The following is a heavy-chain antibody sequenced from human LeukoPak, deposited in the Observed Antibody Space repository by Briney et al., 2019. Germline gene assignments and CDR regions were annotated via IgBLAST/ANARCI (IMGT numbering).Heavy chain of an antibody. Sequence: ASVKVSCKASGFTFTSSAVQWVRQARGQRLEWMGWIVVGSGNTNYAQKFQERVTITRDMSTSTAYMELSSLRSEDTAVYYCAAGEGSSWYVIFDYWGQGTLVTVSS. D-gene: IGHD6-13*01. J-gene: IGHJ4*02. CDR2: IVVGSGNT. V-gene: IGHV1-58*01. CDR3: AAGEGSSWYVIFDY. CDR1: GFTFTSSA.